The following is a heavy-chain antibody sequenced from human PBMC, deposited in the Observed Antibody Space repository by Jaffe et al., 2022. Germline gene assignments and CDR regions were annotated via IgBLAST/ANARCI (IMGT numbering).Heavy chain of an antibody. D-gene: IGHD2-2*01. J-gene: IGHJ4*02. CDR3: ARGRVYQLLWPPVFDY. V-gene: IGHV4-61*02. CDR2: IYTSGST. CDR1: GGSISSGSYY. Sequence: QVQLQESGPGLVKPSQTLSLTCTVSGGSISSGSYYWSWIRQPAGKGLEWIGRIYTSGSTNYNPSLKSRVTISVDTSKNQFSLKLSSVTAADTAVYYCARGRVYQLLWPPVFDYWGQGTLVTVSS.